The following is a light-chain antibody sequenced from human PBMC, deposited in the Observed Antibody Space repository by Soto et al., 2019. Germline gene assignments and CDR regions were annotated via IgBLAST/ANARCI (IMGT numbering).Light chain of an antibody. CDR1: NSDVECYNL. CDR2: EGT. J-gene: IGLJ1*01. CDR3: CTYAGTATV. V-gene: IGLV2-23*03. Sequence: QSALTQPASVSGSPGQSITISCTGTNSDVECYNLVSWFRQHPGEAPKLIVYEGTKRPSGVSNRFSGSKSGNPASLTISGLQAEDEANYYCCTYAGTATVFGTGTKLTVL.